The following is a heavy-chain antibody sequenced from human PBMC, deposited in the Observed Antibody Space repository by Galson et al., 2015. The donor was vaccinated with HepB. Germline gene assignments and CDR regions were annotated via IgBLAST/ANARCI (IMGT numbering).Heavy chain of an antibody. V-gene: IGHV3-11*06. J-gene: IGHJ2*01. Sequence: SLRLSCAASGFTFSDYYMSWVRQAPGKGLEWVSYISSSSSYTNYADSVKGRFTISRDNAKNSLYLQMNSLRAEDTAVYYCASLARGYDYKYFDLWGRGTLVTVSS. CDR3: ASLARGYDYKYFDL. CDR1: GFTFSDYY. CDR2: ISSSSSYT. D-gene: IGHD5-12*01.